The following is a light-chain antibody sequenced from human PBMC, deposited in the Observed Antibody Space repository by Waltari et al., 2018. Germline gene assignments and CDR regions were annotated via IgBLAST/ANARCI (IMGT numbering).Light chain of an antibody. Sequence: QSALTQPASVSGSPGQSITISCTGTSSNVENYNLVSWSQHHPGKAPNLLIYEVSKRPAGISNRFSGSTSGNTASLTISGLQAEDESDYYCCSFAGGNNFEVIFGGGTRLTVL. CDR3: CSFAGGNNFEVI. J-gene: IGLJ2*01. V-gene: IGLV2-23*02. CDR1: SSNVENYNL. CDR2: EVS.